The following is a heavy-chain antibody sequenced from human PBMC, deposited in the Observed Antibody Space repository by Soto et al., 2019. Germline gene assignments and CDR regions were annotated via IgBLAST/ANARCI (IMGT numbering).Heavy chain of an antibody. CDR2: FNPNSGGT. V-gene: IGHV1-2*02. CDR1: GYTFTGYY. D-gene: IGHD1-26*01. CDR3: ARRVVGYYYGMDV. Sequence: QVQLVQSGAEVKKPGASVKVSCKASGYTFTGYYMHWVRQAPGQVREWMGWFNPNSGGTKYAKKFKGRVTMTRDTSISTAYMELSRLRSDDTAVYYCARRVVGYYYGMDVWGQGTTVTVSS. J-gene: IGHJ6*02.